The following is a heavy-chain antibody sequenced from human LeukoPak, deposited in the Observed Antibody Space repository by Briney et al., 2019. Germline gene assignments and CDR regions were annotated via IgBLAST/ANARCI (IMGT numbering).Heavy chain of an antibody. CDR2: INHSGST. V-gene: IGHV4-34*01. J-gene: IGHJ6*03. CDR3: ARLLRGYYYYMDV. CDR1: GGSFSGYY. Sequence: SETLSLTCAVYGGSFSGYYWSWIRQPPGKGLEWIWEINHSGSTNYNPSFKSRVTISVDTSKNQSSLKLSSVTAADTAVYYCARLLRGYYYYMDVWGKGTTVTVSS. D-gene: IGHD2-15*01.